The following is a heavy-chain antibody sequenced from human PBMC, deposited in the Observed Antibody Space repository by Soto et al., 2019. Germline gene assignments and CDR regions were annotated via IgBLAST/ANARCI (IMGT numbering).Heavy chain of an antibody. CDR3: TAGSGWESDT. CDR1: EFTFGTSW. Sequence: DVQLVESGGGLVQPGGSLRLSCAVSEFTFGTSWMTWVRQGPGKGLEWVANIKQDGGEKHYLESVRGRFSISRDNAKKSLYLEMNCLRAEDTAVYYCTAGSGWESDTWGQGTLVTVSS. CDR2: IKQDGGEK. D-gene: IGHD6-19*01. J-gene: IGHJ5*02. V-gene: IGHV3-7*05.